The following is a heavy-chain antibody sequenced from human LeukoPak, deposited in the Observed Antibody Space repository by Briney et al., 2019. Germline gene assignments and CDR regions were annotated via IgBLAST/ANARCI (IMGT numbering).Heavy chain of an antibody. V-gene: IGHV4-34*01. D-gene: IGHD3-16*01. CDR1: GGSFSGYY. Sequence: PSETLSLTCAVYGGSFSGYYWSWIRQPPGKGLEWIGEINHSGSTNYNPSLKSRVTISVDTSKNQFSLKLSSVTAADTAVYYCARGWGSLWVAFDIWGQGTMVTVSS. CDR2: INHSGST. J-gene: IGHJ3*02. CDR3: ARGWGSLWVAFDI.